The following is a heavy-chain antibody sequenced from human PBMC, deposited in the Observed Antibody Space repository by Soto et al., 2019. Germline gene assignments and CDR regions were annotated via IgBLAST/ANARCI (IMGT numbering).Heavy chain of an antibody. Sequence: ASVKVSCKASGYTFTSYGISWVRQAPGQGLEWMGWISAYNGNTNYAQKLQGRVTMTTDTSTSTAYMELRSLRSDDTAVYYCARDRRPSALRFLEWCWNWGQGTLVTVSS. CDR3: ARDRRPSALRFLEWCWN. J-gene: IGHJ4*02. CDR2: ISAYNGNT. V-gene: IGHV1-18*01. D-gene: IGHD3-3*01. CDR1: GYTFTSYG.